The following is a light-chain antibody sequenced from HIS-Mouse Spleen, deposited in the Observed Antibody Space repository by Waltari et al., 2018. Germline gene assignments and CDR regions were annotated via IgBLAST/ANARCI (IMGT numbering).Light chain of an antibody. CDR3: AAWDDSLSGRV. Sequence: QSVLTQPPSASGTPGHRVPISCSGRRPNIRLTSVYCYQQLPGTAPKLLIYRNNQRPSGVPDRFSGSKSGTSASLAISGLRSEDEADYYCAAWDDSLSGRVFGGGTKLTVL. J-gene: IGLJ3*02. CDR2: RNN. CDR1: RPNIRLTS. V-gene: IGLV1-47*01.